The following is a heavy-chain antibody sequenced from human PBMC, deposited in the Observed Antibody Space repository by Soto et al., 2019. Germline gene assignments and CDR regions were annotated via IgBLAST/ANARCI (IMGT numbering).Heavy chain of an antibody. CDR1: GFTFDDYA. Sequence: GGSLRLSCAASGFTFDDYAMHWVRQAPGKGLEWVSGISWNSGSIGYADSVKGRFTISRDNAKNYLYLQMNSLRAEDTALYYCATDMPDYGDYVGFFDYWGQGTLVTVSS. CDR3: ATDMPDYGDYVGFFDY. V-gene: IGHV3-9*01. D-gene: IGHD4-17*01. J-gene: IGHJ4*02. CDR2: ISWNSGSI.